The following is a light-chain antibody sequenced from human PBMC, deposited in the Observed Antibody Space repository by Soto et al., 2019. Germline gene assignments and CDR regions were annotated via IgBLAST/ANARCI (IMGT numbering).Light chain of an antibody. J-gene: IGKJ1*01. V-gene: IGKV1-5*01. CDR3: QPYNSYSGT. CDR1: QSISSW. CDR2: DAS. Sequence: DIQMTQSPSTLSASVGDRVTITCRASQSISSWLAWYQQKPGKAPKLLIYDASSLARGVPSRFSGSGSGTEFTLTISSLQPDDFATYYCQPYNSYSGTFGQGTNVDIK.